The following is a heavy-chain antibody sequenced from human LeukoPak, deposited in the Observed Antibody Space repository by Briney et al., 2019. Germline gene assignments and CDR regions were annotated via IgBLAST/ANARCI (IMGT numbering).Heavy chain of an antibody. V-gene: IGHV4-34*01. CDR1: GGSFSGYY. J-gene: IGHJ4*02. CDR3: ARKDPRYSSGWPFDY. D-gene: IGHD6-19*01. Sequence: SETLSLTCAVYGGSFSGYYWSWIRQPPGKGLEWIGEINHSGSTNYNPSLKSRVTISVDTSKNQFSLKLSSVTAADTAVYYCARKDPRYSSGWPFDYWGQGTLVTVSS. CDR2: INHSGST.